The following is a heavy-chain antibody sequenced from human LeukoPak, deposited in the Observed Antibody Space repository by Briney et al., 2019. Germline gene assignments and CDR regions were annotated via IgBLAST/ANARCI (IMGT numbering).Heavy chain of an antibody. CDR1: GSTVSSND. V-gene: IGHV3-66*01. Sequence: GGSLRLSCAASGSTVSSNDMSWVRQAPGKGLEWVSVIYNVGSTYYADSVKGRFTISRDNSKNTLYLQMNSLRAEDTAVYYCATWDYGSGSVQVVDYWGQGTLVIVSS. D-gene: IGHD3-16*01. J-gene: IGHJ4*02. CDR3: ATWDYGSGSVQVVDY. CDR2: IYNVGST.